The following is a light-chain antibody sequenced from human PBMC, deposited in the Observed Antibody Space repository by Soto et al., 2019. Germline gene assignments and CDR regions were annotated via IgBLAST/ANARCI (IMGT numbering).Light chain of an antibody. CDR2: GNI. Sequence: QPVLTQPPSVSGAPGQRVTISCTGSSSNIGAGSDVHWYQQLPGTAPKLLIYGNINRPSGVPDRFSGSKSGNTASLTVSGLQAEDEADYYCSSYAGSNIHYVFGTGTKLTVL. V-gene: IGLV1-40*01. J-gene: IGLJ1*01. CDR1: SSNIGAGSD. CDR3: SSYAGSNIHYV.